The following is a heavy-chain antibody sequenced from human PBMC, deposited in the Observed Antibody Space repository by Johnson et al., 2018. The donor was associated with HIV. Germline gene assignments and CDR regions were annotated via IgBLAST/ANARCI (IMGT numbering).Heavy chain of an antibody. V-gene: IGHV3-30*19. Sequence: QMLLVESGGGVVRPGGSLRLSCAASGFAFSSYGMHWVRQAPGKGLEWVAVISYDGSNKYYADSVKGRFTISRDNSKNTLYLQMNSLRAEDTAVYYCARAHNWHSDAFDIWGQGTMVTVSS. CDR3: ARAHNWHSDAFDI. J-gene: IGHJ3*02. CDR1: GFAFSSYG. D-gene: IGHD1/OR15-1a*01. CDR2: ISYDGSNK.